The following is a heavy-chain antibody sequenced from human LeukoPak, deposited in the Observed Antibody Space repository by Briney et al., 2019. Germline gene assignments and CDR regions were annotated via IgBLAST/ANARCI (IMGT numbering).Heavy chain of an antibody. D-gene: IGHD6-13*01. CDR2: INHRGEEK. CDR3: TRDGAATAPPEVMAV. J-gene: IGHJ6*02. Sequence: GGSLRLSCAASGFTFSSYAMSWVRQAPGKGLEWVANINHRGEEKNYLDSVKGRFTISRDNTKNSLHLQMNSLLAEDTAIYYCTRDGAATAPPEVMAVWGQGTTVTVSS. CDR1: GFTFSSYA. V-gene: IGHV3-7*01.